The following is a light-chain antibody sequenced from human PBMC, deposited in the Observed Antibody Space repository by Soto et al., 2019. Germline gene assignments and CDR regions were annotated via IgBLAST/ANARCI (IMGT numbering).Light chain of an antibody. CDR2: EVT. V-gene: IGLV2-14*01. CDR3: SSSTTINTLV. J-gene: IGLJ2*01. CDR1: SSDIGASNY. Sequence: QSALTQPASVSGSPGQSITMSCTGTSSDIGASNYVSWYRQPPGEAPKLLIYEVTQRPSGISDRFSGSKSGNVASLTISGLQAEDEADYYCSSSTTINTLVFGGGTKLTVL.